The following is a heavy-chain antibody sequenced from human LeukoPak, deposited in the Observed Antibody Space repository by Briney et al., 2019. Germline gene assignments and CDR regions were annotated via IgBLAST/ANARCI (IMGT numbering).Heavy chain of an antibody. D-gene: IGHD1-26*01. CDR1: GGSFSGYY. CDR2: INHSGST. CDR3: AREGADGAPRD. J-gene: IGHJ4*02. Sequence: SETLSLTCAVYGGSFSGYYWSWIRQPPGKGLEWIGEINHSGSTNYNPSLKSRVTISVDTSKNQFSPKLSSVTAADTAVYYCAREGADGAPRDWGQGTLVTVSS. V-gene: IGHV4-34*01.